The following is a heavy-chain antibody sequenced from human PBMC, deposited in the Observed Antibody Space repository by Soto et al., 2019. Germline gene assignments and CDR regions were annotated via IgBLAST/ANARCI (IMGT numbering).Heavy chain of an antibody. Sequence: GGSLRLSCAASGFTVSSNYMSWVRQAPGKGLEWVSVIYSGGSTYYADSVKGRFTISRDNSKNTLYLQMNSLRAEDTAVYYCARDRREITFGGVIPYPDAFDIWGQGTMVTVSS. J-gene: IGHJ3*02. CDR1: GFTVSSNY. CDR2: IYSGGST. V-gene: IGHV3-66*01. CDR3: ARDRREITFGGVIPYPDAFDI. D-gene: IGHD3-16*02.